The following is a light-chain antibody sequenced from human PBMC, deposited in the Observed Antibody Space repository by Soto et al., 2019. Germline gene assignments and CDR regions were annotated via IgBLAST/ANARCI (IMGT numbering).Light chain of an antibody. Sequence: QYALTQPASVSGSPGQSITISCTGTSSDVGAYDYVSWYQQHPGKAPKFMIYEVTNRPSGVSHRFSGSKSGNTASLTISGLQAEDEADYYCTSYTSTSTYVFGTGTKLTVL. V-gene: IGLV2-14*01. CDR3: TSYTSTSTYV. CDR1: SSDVGAYDY. J-gene: IGLJ1*01. CDR2: EVT.